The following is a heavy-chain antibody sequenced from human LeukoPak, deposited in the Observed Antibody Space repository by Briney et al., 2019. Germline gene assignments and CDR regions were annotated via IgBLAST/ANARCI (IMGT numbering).Heavy chain of an antibody. V-gene: IGHV3-21*01. Sequence: KSGGSLRLSCAASGFTFSSYEMNWVRQAPGKGLEWVSSISSSSSYIYYADSVKGRFTISRDNAKNSLYLQMNSLRAEDTAVYYCARESGWHAFDIWGQGTMVTVSS. CDR3: ARESGWHAFDI. J-gene: IGHJ3*02. CDR1: GFTFSSYE. CDR2: ISSSSSYI. D-gene: IGHD6-19*01.